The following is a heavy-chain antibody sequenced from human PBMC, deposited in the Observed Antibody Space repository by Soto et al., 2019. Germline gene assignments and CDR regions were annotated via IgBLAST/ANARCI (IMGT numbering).Heavy chain of an antibody. J-gene: IGHJ4*02. Sequence: SVKVSCKASGDAFTKLGFTWVRQAPGQGLEWVGQFIPSFGAAKYAPRFQGRVTIGADESTSVAFIELTSLRNEDTAMYYCAAGCSGRYSRFDFWGQGTPVTVSS. D-gene: IGHD1-26*01. CDR1: GDAFTKLG. CDR2: FIPSFGAA. V-gene: IGHV1-69*13. CDR3: AAGCSGRYSRFDF.